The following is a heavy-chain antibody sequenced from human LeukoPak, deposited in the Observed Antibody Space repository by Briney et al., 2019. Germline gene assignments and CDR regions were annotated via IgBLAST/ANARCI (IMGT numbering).Heavy chain of an antibody. D-gene: IGHD6-13*01. CDR2: ISYDGSNK. J-gene: IGHJ4*02. CDR1: GFTFSSYA. Sequence: PGRSLRLSCAASGFTFSSYAMHWVRQTPGKGLEWVAVISYDGSNKYYADSVKGRFTISRDNSKNTLYLQMNSLRAEDTAVYYCAGDQNEAGLDYWGQGTLVTVSS. CDR3: AGDQNEAGLDY. V-gene: IGHV3-30*04.